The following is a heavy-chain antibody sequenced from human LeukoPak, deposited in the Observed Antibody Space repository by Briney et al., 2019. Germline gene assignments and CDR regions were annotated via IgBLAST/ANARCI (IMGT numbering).Heavy chain of an antibody. V-gene: IGHV4-59*01. CDR3: ARGDYYDSSGYWLFDY. D-gene: IGHD3-22*01. CDR1: GGSISSYY. Sequence: SETLSLTCTVSGGSISSYYWSWIRQPPGKGLEWVGYIYYSGSTNYNPSLKSRVTISVDTSKNQFSLKLSSVTAADTAVYYCARGDYYDSSGYWLFDYWGQGTLVTVSS. CDR2: IYYSGST. J-gene: IGHJ4*02.